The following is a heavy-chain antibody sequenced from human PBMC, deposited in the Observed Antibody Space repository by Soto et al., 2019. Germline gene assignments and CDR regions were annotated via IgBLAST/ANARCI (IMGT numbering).Heavy chain of an antibody. Sequence: ASVKVSCKVSGYTLTELSMHWVRQAPGKGLEWMGGFDPEDGETIYAQKFQGRVTMTEDTSTDTAYMELSSLRSEDTAVYYCAREKTDATYYDILTGPRPPIYGMDVWGQGTTVTVSS. CDR1: GYTLTELS. CDR3: AREKTDATYYDILTGPRPPIYGMDV. V-gene: IGHV1-24*01. D-gene: IGHD3-9*01. J-gene: IGHJ6*02. CDR2: FDPEDGET.